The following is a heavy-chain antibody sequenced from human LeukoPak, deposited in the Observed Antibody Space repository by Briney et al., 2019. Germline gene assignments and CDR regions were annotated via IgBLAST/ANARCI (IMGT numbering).Heavy chain of an antibody. V-gene: IGHV3-9*01. J-gene: IGHJ6*02. CDR3: ARVYPDDYYYYGMDV. Sequence: PGGSLRLSCAASGFIFDDFAMHWVRQVPGKGLEWVSGINSNNGIIGYADSVKGRFTISRDNAKSSLYLQMNSLRAEDTAVYYCARVYPDDYYYYGMDVWGQGTTVTVSS. CDR1: GFIFDDFA. D-gene: IGHD2-2*02. CDR2: INSNNGII.